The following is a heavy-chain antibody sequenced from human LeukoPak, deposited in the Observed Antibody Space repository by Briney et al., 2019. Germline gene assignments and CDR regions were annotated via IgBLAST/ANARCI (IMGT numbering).Heavy chain of an antibody. CDR2: IKQDGSEK. J-gene: IGHJ4*02. Sequence: GGSLRLSCAASGFTFSSYWMSWVRQAPGKGLEWVANIKQDGSEKYYVDSVKGRFTISRDNVKKSLDLQMDSLRVEDTAVYFCATVVPADIWGQGTLVIVSS. CDR3: ATVVPADI. D-gene: IGHD2-2*01. V-gene: IGHV3-7*01. CDR1: GFTFSSYW.